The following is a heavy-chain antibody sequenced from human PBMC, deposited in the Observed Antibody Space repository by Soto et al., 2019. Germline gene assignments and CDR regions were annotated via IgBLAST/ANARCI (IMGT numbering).Heavy chain of an antibody. Sequence: QVQLVQSGAEVKKPGSSVKVSCKASGGTFSSYAISWVRQAPGQGLEWMGGIIPIFGTAHYAQKFQRRVTITADESTSTAYMALSSRRSADTAVYYCARFTPNTFGVYWGQGTLVTVSS. V-gene: IGHV1-69*12. CDR1: GGTFSSYA. CDR3: ARFTPNTFGVY. D-gene: IGHD3-16*01. CDR2: IIPIFGTA. J-gene: IGHJ4*02.